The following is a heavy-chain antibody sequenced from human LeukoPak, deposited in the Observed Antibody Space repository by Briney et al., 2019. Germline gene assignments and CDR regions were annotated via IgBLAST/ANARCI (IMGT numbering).Heavy chain of an antibody. CDR3: AKGGVAAARDY. CDR1: GFTFSSYA. Sequence: GGSLRLSCAASGFTFSSYAMSWVRQAPGKGLEWVSAISGSCGSTDYADSVKGRFTISRDNSKNTLDLQMNSLRAEDTAVYYCAKGGVAAARDYWGQGTLVTVSS. D-gene: IGHD6-13*01. J-gene: IGHJ4*02. CDR2: ISGSCGST. V-gene: IGHV3-23*01.